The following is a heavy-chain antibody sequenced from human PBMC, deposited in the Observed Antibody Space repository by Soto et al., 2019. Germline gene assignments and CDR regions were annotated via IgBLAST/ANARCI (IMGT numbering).Heavy chain of an antibody. CDR1: GFTFSSYA. D-gene: IGHD4-17*01. CDR2: ISGSGGST. CDR3: AKAVTTPPYYYYGMDV. J-gene: IGHJ6*02. V-gene: IGHV3-23*01. Sequence: GGSLRLSCAASGFTFSSYAMSWVRQAPWKGLEWVSAISGSGGSTYYADSVKGRFTISRDNSKNTLYLQMNSLRAEDTAVYYCAKAVTTPPYYYYGMDVWGQGTTVTVSS.